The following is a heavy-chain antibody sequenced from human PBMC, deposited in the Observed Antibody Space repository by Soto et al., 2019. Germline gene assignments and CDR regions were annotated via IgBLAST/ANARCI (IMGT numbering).Heavy chain of an antibody. CDR3: LRGNSGYGNFDY. Sequence: GGSLRLSCAASGFTFSSYWMHWVRQAPGKGLVWVSRIKGDGSETNYADSVKGRFTISRDSAKNTLYLQLNSLRVEDTAVYYCLRGNSGYGNFDYWGQGTRVTVS. CDR2: IKGDGSET. D-gene: IGHD5-12*01. J-gene: IGHJ4*02. CDR1: GFTFSSYW. V-gene: IGHV3-74*01.